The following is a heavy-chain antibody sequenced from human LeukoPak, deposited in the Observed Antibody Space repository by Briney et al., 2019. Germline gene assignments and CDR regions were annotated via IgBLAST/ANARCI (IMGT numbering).Heavy chain of an antibody. J-gene: IGHJ5*02. V-gene: IGHV4-39*07. Sequence: SETLSLTCTVSGGSISSSSYSWSWIRQPPGKGLEWIGEITHGGSTTYNPSLKSPVTISVDTSKNQFSLKLSSVTAADTAVYYCARLRCGDCYPNWFDPWGQGTLVTVSS. D-gene: IGHD2-21*02. CDR1: GGSISSSSYS. CDR2: ITHGGST. CDR3: ARLRCGDCYPNWFDP.